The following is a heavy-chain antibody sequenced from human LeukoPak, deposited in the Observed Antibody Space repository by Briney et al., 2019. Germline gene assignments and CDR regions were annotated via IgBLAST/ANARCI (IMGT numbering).Heavy chain of an antibody. CDR2: ISWNSGSI. Sequence: SLRLSCAASGFTFDDYAMHWVRQAPGKGLEWVSGISWNSGSIGYADSVKGRFTISRDNAKNSLYLQMNSLRAEDMALYYCAKDRGSYFPSAFDIWGQGTMVTVSS. CDR1: GFTFDDYA. CDR3: AKDRGSYFPSAFDI. D-gene: IGHD1-26*01. J-gene: IGHJ3*02. V-gene: IGHV3-9*03.